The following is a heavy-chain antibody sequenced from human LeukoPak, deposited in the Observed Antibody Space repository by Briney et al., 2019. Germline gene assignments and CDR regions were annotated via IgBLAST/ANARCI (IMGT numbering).Heavy chain of an antibody. CDR3: ARKVSSSWLPKYGWFDP. V-gene: IGHV4-34*01. D-gene: IGHD6-13*01. J-gene: IGHJ5*02. CDR2: INHSGST. CDR1: GGSFSGYY. Sequence: PSETLSLTCAVYGGSFSGYYWSWIRQPPGKGLEWIGEINHSGSTNYNPSLKSRVTISVDTFKNQFSLKLSSVTAADTAVYYCARKVSSSWLPKYGWFDPWGQGTLVTVSS.